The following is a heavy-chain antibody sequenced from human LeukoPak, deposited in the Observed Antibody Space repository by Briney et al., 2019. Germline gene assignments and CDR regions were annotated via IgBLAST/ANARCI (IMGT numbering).Heavy chain of an antibody. CDR3: ARDMGDYGGNICGMDV. Sequence: GASVKVSCKASGGTFSSYAISWVRQAPGQGLEWMGRIIPILGIANYAQKFQGRVTITADKSTSTAYMELSSLRSEDTAVYYCARDMGDYGGNICGMDVWGQGTTVTVSS. J-gene: IGHJ6*02. CDR1: GGTFSSYA. CDR2: IIPILGIA. V-gene: IGHV1-69*04. D-gene: IGHD4-23*01.